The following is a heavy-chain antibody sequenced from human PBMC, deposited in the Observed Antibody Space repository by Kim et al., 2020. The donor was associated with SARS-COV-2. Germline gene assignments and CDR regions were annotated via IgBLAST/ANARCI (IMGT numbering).Heavy chain of an antibody. CDR3: ARGGYCSSTSCRYYYYYYYMDV. J-gene: IGHJ6*03. D-gene: IGHD2-2*01. Sequence: SETLSLTCAVYGGSFSGYYWSWIRQPPGKGLEWIGEINHSGSTNYNPSLKSRVTISVDTSKNQFSLKLSSVTAADTAMYYCARGGYCSSTSCRYYYYYYYMDVWGKGTTVTVSS. CDR1: GGSFSGYY. CDR2: INHSGST. V-gene: IGHV4-34*01.